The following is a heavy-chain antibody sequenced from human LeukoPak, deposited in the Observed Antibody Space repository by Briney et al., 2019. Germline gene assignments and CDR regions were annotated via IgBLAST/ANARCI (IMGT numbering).Heavy chain of an antibody. CDR1: GCSISSYY. D-gene: IGHD3-9*01. CDR3: ARVSLTGSTYFDY. J-gene: IGHJ4*02. V-gene: IGHV4-59*01. Sequence: WETLSLTCSVSGCSISSYYWRWIRQPPGKGLEWIGGINYSGSTNYNPSLKSRVTISVDTSKNQFSLKLSSVTAADTAVYYCARVSLTGSTYFDYWGQGTLVTVSS. CDR2: INYSGST.